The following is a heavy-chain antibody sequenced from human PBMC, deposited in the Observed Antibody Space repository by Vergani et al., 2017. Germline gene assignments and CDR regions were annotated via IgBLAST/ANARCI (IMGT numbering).Heavy chain of an antibody. Sequence: EVQLVESGGGLVQPGRSLRLSCTTSGFTFGDYAMSWFRQAPGKGLEWGGFIRSKTYGGTTEYAASVKGRFTISRDDSKSIAFLPMNSLKSEDTALYYCTRESYFYDSSGYYYEGDYWGQGTLVTVST. V-gene: IGHV3-49*03. CDR2: IRSKTYGGTT. J-gene: IGHJ4*02. CDR3: TRESYFYDSSGYYYEGDY. CDR1: GFTFGDYA. D-gene: IGHD3-22*01.